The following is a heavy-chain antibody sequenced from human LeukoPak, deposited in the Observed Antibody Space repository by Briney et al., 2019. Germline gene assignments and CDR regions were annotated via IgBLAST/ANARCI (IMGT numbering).Heavy chain of an antibody. CDR2: IYHSGST. CDR3: ARVPHRGFFDY. D-gene: IGHD5-12*01. V-gene: IGHV4-30-2*01. J-gene: IGHJ4*02. Sequence: TCXXXGGSXSSGXYSWSWIRXPPGKGLEWIGYIYHSGSTYYNPSLKSRVTISVDRSKNQFSLKLSSVTAADTAVYYCARVPHRGFFDYWGQGTLVTVSS. CDR1: GGSXSSGXYS.